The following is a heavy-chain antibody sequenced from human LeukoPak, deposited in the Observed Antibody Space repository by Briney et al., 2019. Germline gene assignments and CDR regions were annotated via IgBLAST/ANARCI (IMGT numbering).Heavy chain of an antibody. V-gene: IGHV5-51*01. Sequence: LGESLKISCKGSGYSFTSYWIGWVRQMPGKGLEWMGIIYPGDSDTRYSPSFQGQVTISADKSISTAYLQWSGLKASDTAMYYCARQDIVVVTATPAEYFQHWGQGTLVTVSS. J-gene: IGHJ1*01. CDR1: GYSFTSYW. CDR3: ARQDIVVVTATPAEYFQH. CDR2: IYPGDSDT. D-gene: IGHD2-21*02.